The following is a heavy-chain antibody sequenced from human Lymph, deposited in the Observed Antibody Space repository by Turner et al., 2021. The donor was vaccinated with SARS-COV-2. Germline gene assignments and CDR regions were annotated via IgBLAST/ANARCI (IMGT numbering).Heavy chain of an antibody. J-gene: IGHJ4*02. CDR2: INWSGGSI. CDR1: GFTFDDYA. CDR3: AKDLAGTYYSSFDY. V-gene: IGHV3-9*01. D-gene: IGHD1-26*01. Sequence: EVQLVESGGVLVQPGRSLTLHCASSGFTFDDYAMHWGRQAPGKGLEWVSGINWSGGSIAYADSVKGRFTISRDNPKNSLYLKMNSLRAEDTAFYYCAKDLAGTYYSSFDYWGQGTLVTVSS.